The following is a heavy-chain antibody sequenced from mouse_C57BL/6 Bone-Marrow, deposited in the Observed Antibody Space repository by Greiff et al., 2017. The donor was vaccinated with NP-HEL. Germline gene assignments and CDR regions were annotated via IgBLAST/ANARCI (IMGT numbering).Heavy chain of an antibody. J-gene: IGHJ2*01. CDR3: ARDGLRRAFYFDY. V-gene: IGHV5-4*01. CDR2: ISDGCSYT. Sequence: EVHLVESGGGLVKPGGSLKLSCAASGFTFSSYAMSWVRQTPEKRLEWVATISDGCSYTYYPDNVKGRFTISRDNDKNNLYLQMSHLKSEDTAMYYCARDGLRRAFYFDYWGQGTTLTVSS. CDR1: GFTFSSYA. D-gene: IGHD2-4*01.